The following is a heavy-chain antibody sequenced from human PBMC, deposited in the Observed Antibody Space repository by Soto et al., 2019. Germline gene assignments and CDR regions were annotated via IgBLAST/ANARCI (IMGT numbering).Heavy chain of an antibody. CDR1: GYPVTAYY. Sequence: QLHLVQSGAVVKKPGASVTVSCSASGYPVTAYYMHWVRQAPGQGLQWMGGINPATGAAKYTQTFQGWVTRTRETSTGKVFMELSGLTSENTAVFYCARGGVVGVAGSAAFDMWGQWTLVTVSS. D-gene: IGHD3-3*01. V-gene: IGHV1-2*04. CDR3: ARGGVVGVAGSAAFDM. CDR2: INPATGAA. J-gene: IGHJ3*02.